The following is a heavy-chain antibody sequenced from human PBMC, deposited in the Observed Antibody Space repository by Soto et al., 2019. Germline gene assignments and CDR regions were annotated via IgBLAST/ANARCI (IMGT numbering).Heavy chain of an antibody. Sequence: TGGSLRLSCAASGFTFSSYGMHWVRQAPGKGLEWVAFISHDGSNKYYADSMKGRITMSRDNSKSTLYLQMSSLRAEDTAVYYCTKRRNVLRFLEWSSGMEVWGQGTTVTVSS. CDR1: GFTFSSYG. D-gene: IGHD3-3*01. CDR3: TKRRNVLRFLEWSSGMEV. V-gene: IGHV3-30*18. CDR2: ISHDGSNK. J-gene: IGHJ6*02.